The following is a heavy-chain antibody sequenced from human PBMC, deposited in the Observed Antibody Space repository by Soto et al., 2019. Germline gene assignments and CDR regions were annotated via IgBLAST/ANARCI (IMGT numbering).Heavy chain of an antibody. CDR3: ILDCTSMSCYGYLGVDV. CDR2: IIPVFGRA. D-gene: IGHD5-18*01. Sequence: QVQLIQSGAEVKTPGSSVKVSCKASGGTFSSFLMGWVRQAPGQGLEWMGGIIPVFGRATYSQKFQGRVTITADDSTSTVYMELSGLKSEDTAVYYCILDCTSMSCYGYLGVDVWGQGTTVTVPS. J-gene: IGHJ6*02. CDR1: GGTFSSFL. V-gene: IGHV1-69*01.